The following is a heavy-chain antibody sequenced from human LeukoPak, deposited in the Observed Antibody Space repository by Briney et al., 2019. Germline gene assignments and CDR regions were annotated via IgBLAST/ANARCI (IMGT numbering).Heavy chain of an antibody. CDR1: GFTFSSYS. J-gene: IGHJ3*02. D-gene: IGHD3-10*01. CDR2: ISSSSSTI. Sequence: PGGSLRLSCAASGFTFSSYSMNWVRQAPGKGLEWVSYISSSSSTIYYADSVKGRFTISRDNAKNSLYLQMNSLRAEDTAVYYCASVVWFGEPDAFDIWGQGTMVTVSS. V-gene: IGHV3-48*04. CDR3: ASVVWFGEPDAFDI.